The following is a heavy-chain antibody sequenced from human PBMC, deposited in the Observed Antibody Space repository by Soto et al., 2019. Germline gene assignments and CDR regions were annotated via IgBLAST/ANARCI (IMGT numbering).Heavy chain of an antibody. J-gene: IGHJ4*02. CDR3: SGADSPDTAYFSLY. V-gene: IGHV3-49*03. Sequence: PGGSLRLSCPGSGFPFEEFALTGFRQARGKGLGWVGLIRTQSYQEPTEYAALVKGRSTXXXXTXTXTXYXXMTGPNIEDSAVYYCSGADSPDTAYFSLYWGQGT. CDR1: GFPFEEFA. D-gene: IGHD1-26*01. CDR2: IRTQSYQEPT.